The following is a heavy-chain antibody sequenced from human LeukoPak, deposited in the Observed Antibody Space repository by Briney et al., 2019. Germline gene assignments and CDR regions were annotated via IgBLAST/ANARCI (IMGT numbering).Heavy chain of an antibody. CDR3: AREGSMTARPFVSIDY. V-gene: IGHV4-4*07. D-gene: IGHD6-6*01. J-gene: IGHJ4*02. CDR2: IHTSGSV. Sequence: PSETLSLTCTVSGGSISTYYWSWVRQPAGKGLEWIGRIHTSGSVDCNPSLKSRVTMSVDTSKEQFSLTLGSVTAADTAMYYCAREGSMTARPFVSIDYWGQGTLVTVSS. CDR1: GGSISTYY.